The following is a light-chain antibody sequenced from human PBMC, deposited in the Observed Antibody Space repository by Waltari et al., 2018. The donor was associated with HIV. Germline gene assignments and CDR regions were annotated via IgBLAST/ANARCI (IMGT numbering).Light chain of an antibody. CDR3: VVYLGSGTWV. CDR2: NTH. CDR1: SGSVSTSYY. V-gene: IGLV8-61*01. J-gene: IGLJ2*01. Sequence: QTVVTQEPSLSVSPGGTVTLTCGLSSGSVSTSYYPTWPQQTPGQTPRTLSFNTHTRSSGVPDRFSGSILGNQAALTIAGAQADDESDYYCVVYLGSGTWVFGGGTKLTVL.